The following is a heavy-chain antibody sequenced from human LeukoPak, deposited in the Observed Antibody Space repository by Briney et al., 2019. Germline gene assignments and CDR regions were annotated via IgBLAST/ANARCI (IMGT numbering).Heavy chain of an antibody. J-gene: IGHJ3*02. V-gene: IGHV3-33*05. Sequence: GGSLRLSCAASGFTFSSYGMHWVRQAPGKGLEWVAVISYDGSNKYYADSVKGRFTISRDNSKNTLYLQMNSLRAEDTAVYYCAKGMDIVGATGDDAFDIWGQGTMVTVSS. CDR3: AKGMDIVGATGDDAFDI. D-gene: IGHD1-26*01. CDR1: GFTFSSYG. CDR2: ISYDGSNK.